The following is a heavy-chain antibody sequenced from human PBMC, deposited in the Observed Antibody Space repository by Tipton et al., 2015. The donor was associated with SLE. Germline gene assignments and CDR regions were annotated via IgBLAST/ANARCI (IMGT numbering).Heavy chain of an antibody. V-gene: IGHV5-51*03. CDR2: IYPDDSDT. CDR3: ARGESAQDAFDI. CDR1: GYSFAYYW. Sequence: QLVQSGAEVKKPGESLKISCKASGYSFAYYWIGWVRQMPGKGLEWMGIIYPDDSDTRYSPSFQGQVTTSADKSISTAYLQWSSLKASDTAMYYCARGESAQDAFDIWGQGTMVTASS. J-gene: IGHJ3*02. D-gene: IGHD6-6*01.